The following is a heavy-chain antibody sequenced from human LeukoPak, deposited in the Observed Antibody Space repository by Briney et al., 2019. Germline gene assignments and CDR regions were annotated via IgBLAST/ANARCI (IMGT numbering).Heavy chain of an antibody. D-gene: IGHD1-26*01. Sequence: GRSPRLSCAASGFTFSSYAMHWVRQAPGKGLEWVAVISYDGSNKYYADSVKGRFTISRDNSKNTLYLQMNSLRAEDTAVYYCARAVGPGDYMDVWGKGTTVTVSS. CDR2: ISYDGSNK. CDR3: ARAVGPGDYMDV. V-gene: IGHV3-30-3*01. CDR1: GFTFSSYA. J-gene: IGHJ6*03.